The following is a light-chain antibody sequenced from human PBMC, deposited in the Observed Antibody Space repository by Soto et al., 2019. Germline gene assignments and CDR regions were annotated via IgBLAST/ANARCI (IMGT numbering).Light chain of an antibody. CDR2: EGS. J-gene: IGLJ2*01. CDR1: TSDVGSYNL. Sequence: QSALTQPASVHGSPGQSITISGTGTTSDVGSYNLVSWHQQHPGKAPHLMIYEGSKRPSGVSNRHSGSKSGNTASLTISGLQAEDQADYSCCSYAGSSTVVFGAGTKVTV. CDR3: CSYAGSSTVV. V-gene: IGLV2-23*01.